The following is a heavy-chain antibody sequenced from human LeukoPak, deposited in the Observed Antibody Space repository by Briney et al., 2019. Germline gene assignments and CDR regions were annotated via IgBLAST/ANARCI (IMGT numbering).Heavy chain of an antibody. J-gene: IGHJ3*02. D-gene: IGHD3-22*01. V-gene: IGHV4-38-2*01. CDR3: ARRASSGYFRVRGASDI. CDR1: GFTFSSYG. CDR2: IYYSGST. Sequence: GSLRLSCAASGFTFSSYGMSWVRQPPGKGLEWVGSIYYSGSTYYNPSLKSRVTISVDTSKNQFSLKLSSVTAADTAVYYCARRASSGYFRVRGASDIWGQGTMVTVSS.